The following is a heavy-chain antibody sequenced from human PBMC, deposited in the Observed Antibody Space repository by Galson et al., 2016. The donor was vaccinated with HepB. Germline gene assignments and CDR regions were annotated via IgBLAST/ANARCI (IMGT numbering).Heavy chain of an antibody. CDR1: GFALKTYA. J-gene: IGHJ4*02. V-gene: IGHV3-30*04. CDR3: AGDSRCGSVLVHAMTLCHPDS. D-gene: IGHD1-26*01. Sequence: SLRLSCAASGFALKTYAMHWVRQAPGKGLDWVAIISNEGTKKYYADSVKGRFSISRDNSNNTLYLQMSSLRPEDTAMYYCAGDSRCGSVLVHAMTLCHPDSWGQGTLVTVSS. CDR2: ISNEGTKK.